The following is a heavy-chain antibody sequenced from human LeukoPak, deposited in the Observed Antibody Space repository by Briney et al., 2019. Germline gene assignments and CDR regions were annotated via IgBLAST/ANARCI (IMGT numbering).Heavy chain of an antibody. CDR2: IHYGGSA. J-gene: IGHJ3*02. CDR1: GGSISTTNW. Sequence: SETLSLTCDVSGGSISTTNWWTWVRQPPGKGLEWIGEIHYGGSATYNPSLNSRVSISLDKSKNQFSLKLRSVTAADTAVYYCARNGPTAAGAFDIWGQGTPVTVSS. V-gene: IGHV4-4*02. CDR3: ARNGPTAAGAFDI. D-gene: IGHD6-13*01.